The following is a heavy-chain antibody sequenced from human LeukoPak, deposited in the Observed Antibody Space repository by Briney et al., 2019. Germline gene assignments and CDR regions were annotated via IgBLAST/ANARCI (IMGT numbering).Heavy chain of an antibody. CDR2: ISSNGGST. V-gene: IGHV3-64*01. Sequence: GGSLRLSCAASGFTFSSYAMHWVRQAPGKGLEYVSAISSNGGSTYYANSVKGRFTVFRDNAKNSLYLQMNSLRVEDTAVYFCARGQAWAFDYWGQGSLVTVSS. J-gene: IGHJ4*02. CDR1: GFTFSSYA. D-gene: IGHD7-27*01. CDR3: ARGQAWAFDY.